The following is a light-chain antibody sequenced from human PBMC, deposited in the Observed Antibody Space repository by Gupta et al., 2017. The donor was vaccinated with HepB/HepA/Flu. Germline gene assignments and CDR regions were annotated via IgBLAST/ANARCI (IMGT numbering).Light chain of an antibody. CDR3: QTWDTGTVV. Sequence: SYEVNPPPSVSVSPGQTATITCSGEELGDKYVSWYQHKPGQSTVLVIFQTDRRPSGIPERFSCANSGNTATLTISGTQSLDESDVYCQTWDTGTVVFGGGTRLTVL. CDR2: QTD. CDR1: ELGDKY. J-gene: IGLJ2*01. V-gene: IGLV3-1*01.